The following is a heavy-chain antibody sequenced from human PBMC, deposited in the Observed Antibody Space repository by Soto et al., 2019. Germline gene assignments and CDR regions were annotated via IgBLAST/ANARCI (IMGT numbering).Heavy chain of an antibody. Sequence: QVQLVESGGDFVKPGGSLRLSCAASGVIFSDYYMSWIRQTPGKGLEWGSYISGIDTAISSYADSVRGRFTISRDNAKKSLFLQMDSLRDEDSAMYYCARHFVATGGRYFDLWGRGTLVTVSS. V-gene: IGHV3-11*01. CDR1: GVIFSDYY. CDR3: ARHFVATGGRYFDL. J-gene: IGHJ2*01. CDR2: ISGIDTAI. D-gene: IGHD3-3*02.